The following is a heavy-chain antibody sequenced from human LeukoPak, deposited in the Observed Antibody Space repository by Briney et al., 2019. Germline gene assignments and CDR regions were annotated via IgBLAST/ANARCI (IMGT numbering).Heavy chain of an antibody. V-gene: IGHV3-30*04. CDR3: ARDLNWADTFDI. CDR1: GFTFSSYA. Sequence: GGSLRLSCAASGFTFSSYAIHWVRQAPGKGLEWVAGISYDGSNKYYADSVKGRFTISRDNSKNTLYLQMNSLRAEDTAVYYCARDLNWADTFDIWGQGTMVTVSS. J-gene: IGHJ3*02. D-gene: IGHD3/OR15-3a*01. CDR2: ISYDGSNK.